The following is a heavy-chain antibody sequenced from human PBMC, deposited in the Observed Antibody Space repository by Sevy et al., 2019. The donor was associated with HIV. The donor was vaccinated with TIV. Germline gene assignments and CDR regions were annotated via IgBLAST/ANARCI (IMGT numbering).Heavy chain of an antibody. CDR3: ASTCSGGSCYYDY. J-gene: IGHJ4*02. CDR1: GFTFSSYS. CDR2: ISSSSGYI. D-gene: IGHD2-15*01. V-gene: IGHV3-21*01. Sequence: GGSLRLSCAASGFTFSSYSMNWVRQAPGKGLEWVSSISSSSGYIYYADSVKGRFTISRDNAKNSLYLQMNSLRAEDTAVYYCASTCSGGSCYYDYWGQGTLVTVSS.